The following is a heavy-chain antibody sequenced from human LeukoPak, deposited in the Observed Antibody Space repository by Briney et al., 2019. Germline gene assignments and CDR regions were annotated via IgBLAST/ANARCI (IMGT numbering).Heavy chain of an antibody. D-gene: IGHD7-27*01. CDR2: IRYDGNNK. V-gene: IGHV3-30*02. Sequence: TGGSLRLSCAASGFTFSSYGMHWVRQAPGKGLEWVAFIRYDGNNKYYADSVKGRFTISRDNSKNTLYLQMNSLRAEDTAVYYCAKGNSPWGYFDYWGQGTLVTVSS. J-gene: IGHJ4*02. CDR1: GFTFSSYG. CDR3: AKGNSPWGYFDY.